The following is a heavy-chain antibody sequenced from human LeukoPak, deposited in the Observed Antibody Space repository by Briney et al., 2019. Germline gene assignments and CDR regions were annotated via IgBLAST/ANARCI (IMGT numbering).Heavy chain of an antibody. CDR3: AGQWTSSWYRYYYGMDV. J-gene: IGHJ6*02. CDR2: ISYDGSNK. V-gene: IGHV3-30-3*01. Sequence: GGSLGLSCAASGFTFSSYAMHWVRQAPGKGLEWVAVISYDGSNKYYADSVKGRFTISRDNSKNTLYLQMNSLRAEDTAVYYCAGQWTSSWYRYYYGMDVWGQGTTVTVSS. CDR1: GFTFSSYA. D-gene: IGHD6-13*01.